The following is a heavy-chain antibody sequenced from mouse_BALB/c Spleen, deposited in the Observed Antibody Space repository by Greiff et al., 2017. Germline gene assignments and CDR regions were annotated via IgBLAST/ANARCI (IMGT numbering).Heavy chain of an antibody. J-gene: IGHJ3*01. CDR3: ARRSTTATRGFAY. V-gene: IGHV5-9-4*01. CDR2: ISSGGSYT. D-gene: IGHD1-2*01. CDR1: GFTFSSYA. Sequence: EVQRVESGGGLVKPGGSLKLSCAASGFTFSSYAMSWVRQSPEKRLEWVAEISSGGSYTYYPDTVTGRFTISRDNAKNTLYLEMSSLRSEDTAMYYCARRSTTATRGFAYWGQGTLVTVSA.